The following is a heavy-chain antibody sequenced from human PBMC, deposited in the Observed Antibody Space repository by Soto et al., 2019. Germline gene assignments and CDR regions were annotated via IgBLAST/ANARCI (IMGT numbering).Heavy chain of an antibody. Sequence: QVQLVESGGGVVQPGKSLRLSCAASGFSFSNYAMHWVRQAPGKGLEWVAVIWYDGSNKYYADSVKGRFTISKDNSQTTGYLQMNSLRAEDTAVYYCTRDPYGGSRYYFDSWGQGTLVTVSS. D-gene: IGHD1-26*01. J-gene: IGHJ4*02. CDR1: GFSFSNYA. CDR3: TRDPYGGSRYYFDS. V-gene: IGHV3-33*01. CDR2: IWYDGSNK.